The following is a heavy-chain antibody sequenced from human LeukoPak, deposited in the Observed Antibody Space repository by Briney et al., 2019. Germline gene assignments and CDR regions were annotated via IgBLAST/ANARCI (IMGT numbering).Heavy chain of an antibody. D-gene: IGHD1-26*01. Sequence: PGGSLRLSCAASGFTFSSYSMNWVRQAPGKGLEWVSSISSSSSYIYYADSVKGRFTISRDNAKNSLYLQMNSLRDEDTAVYYCARNSGSYRSNFDYWGQGTLVTVSS. CDR3: ARNSGSYRSNFDY. CDR1: GFTFSSYS. CDR2: ISSSSSYI. V-gene: IGHV3-21*01. J-gene: IGHJ4*02.